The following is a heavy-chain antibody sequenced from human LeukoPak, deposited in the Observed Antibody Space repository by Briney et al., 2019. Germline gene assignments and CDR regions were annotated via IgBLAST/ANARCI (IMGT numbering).Heavy chain of an antibody. V-gene: IGHV5-51*01. CDR2: IYPDDSDT. CDR1: GYSFTSHW. J-gene: IGHJ4*02. CDR3: GRPPQYYYSSKKYYFDY. Sequence: GESLKISCKGSGYSFTSHWIAWVRQVPGKGLEWMGIIYPDDSDTRYHPSFQGQATISADKSISTAYLQWSSLKASDTAIYYCGRPPQYYYSSKKYYFDYWGQGTLVTVSS. D-gene: IGHD3-10*01.